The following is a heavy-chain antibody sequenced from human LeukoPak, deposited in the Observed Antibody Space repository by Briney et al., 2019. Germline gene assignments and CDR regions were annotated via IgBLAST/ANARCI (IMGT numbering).Heavy chain of an antibody. CDR2: INHSGST. V-gene: IGHV4-34*01. D-gene: IGHD5-18*01. CDR3: AGGGYSYGWYYYYGMDV. CDR1: GGSFSGYY. J-gene: IGHJ6*02. Sequence: SETLSLTCAIYGGSFSGYYWSWIRQPPGKGLEWIGEINHSGSTNYNPSLKSRVTISVDTSKNQFSLKLSSVTAADTAVYYCAGGGYSYGWYYYYGMDVWGQGTTVTVSS.